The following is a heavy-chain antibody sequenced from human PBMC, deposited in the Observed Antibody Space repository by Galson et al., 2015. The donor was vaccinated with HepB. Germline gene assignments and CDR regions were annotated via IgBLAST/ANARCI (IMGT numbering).Heavy chain of an antibody. CDR1: GYSFTSYW. Sequence: QSGAEVKKPGESLRISCKGSGYSFTSYWISWVRQMPGKGLEWMGRIDPSDSYTNYSPSFQGHVTISADKSISTAYLQWSSLKASDTAMYYCAGHSIVVVPAAITTDEAYYFYMDVWGKGTTVTVSS. CDR2: IDPSDSYT. CDR3: AGHSIVVVPAAITTDEAYYFYMDV. V-gene: IGHV5-10-1*01. D-gene: IGHD2-2*01. J-gene: IGHJ6*03.